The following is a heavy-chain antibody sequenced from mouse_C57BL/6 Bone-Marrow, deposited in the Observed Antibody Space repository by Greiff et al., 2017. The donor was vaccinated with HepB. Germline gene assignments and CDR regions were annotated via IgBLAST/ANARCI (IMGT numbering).Heavy chain of an antibody. Sequence: EVMLVESGGDLVKPGGSLKLSCAASGFTFSSYGMSWVRQTPDKRLEWVATISSGGSYTYYPDSVKGRFTISRDNAKNTLYLQMSSLKSEDTAMYYCARQGGWLPPAWCAYWGQGTLVTGSA. CDR1: GFTFSSYG. J-gene: IGHJ3*01. CDR3: ARQGGWLPPAWCAY. CDR2: ISSGGSYT. D-gene: IGHD2-3*01. V-gene: IGHV5-6*01.